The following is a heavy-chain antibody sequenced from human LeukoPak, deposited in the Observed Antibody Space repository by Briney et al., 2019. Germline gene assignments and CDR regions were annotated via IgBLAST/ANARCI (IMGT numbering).Heavy chain of an antibody. Sequence: GGSLRLSCAASGFTFNNAWMNWVRQAPGKGLEWVSAISGSGGSAYYADSVKGRFTISRDNSKNTLYLQMNSLRAEDTAVYYCAKARWTAAISLDYWGQGTLVTVSS. CDR3: AKARWTAAISLDY. J-gene: IGHJ4*02. CDR2: ISGSGGSA. V-gene: IGHV3-23*01. D-gene: IGHD2-2*02. CDR1: GFTFNNAW.